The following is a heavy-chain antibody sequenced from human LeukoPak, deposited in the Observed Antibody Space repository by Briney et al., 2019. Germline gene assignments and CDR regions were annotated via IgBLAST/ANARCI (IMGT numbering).Heavy chain of an antibody. CDR3: ARISDCGGDCYSDY. CDR1: GGTFSSYA. J-gene: IGHJ4*02. V-gene: IGHV1-69*06. Sequence: SVKVSCKASGGTFSSYAISWVRQAPGQGLEWMGGIIPIFGTANYAQKFQGRVTITADKSTSTAYMELSSLRSEDTAVYYCARISDCGGDCYSDYWGQGTLVTVSS. CDR2: IIPIFGTA. D-gene: IGHD2-21*02.